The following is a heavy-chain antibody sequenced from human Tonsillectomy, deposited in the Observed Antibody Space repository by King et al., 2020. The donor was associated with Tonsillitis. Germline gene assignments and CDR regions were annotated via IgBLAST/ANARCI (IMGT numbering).Heavy chain of an antibody. Sequence: VQLVESGRGVVQPGRSLKLSWSAFGCTFSSYSRHWVRQAPGKGLEWLAVISYDGSNHHYADSLKGRFTISRDNSKHTLYLQMNSLRTEDTAVYYCAREGSNWYSFFDYWGQGTLVTVSS. D-gene: IGHD6-13*01. J-gene: IGHJ4*02. CDR2: ISYDGSNH. CDR1: GCTFSSYS. CDR3: AREGSNWYSFFDY. V-gene: IGHV3-30-3*01.